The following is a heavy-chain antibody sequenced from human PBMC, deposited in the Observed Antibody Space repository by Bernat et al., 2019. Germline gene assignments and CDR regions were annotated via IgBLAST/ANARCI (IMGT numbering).Heavy chain of an antibody. CDR2: IWYDGSNK. Sequence: QVQLVESGGGVVQPGRSLRLSCAASGFTFSSYGMHWVRQAPGKGLEWVAVIWYDGSNKYYADSVKGRFTISRDNSKNTLYLQMNSLRDEDTAVYYCARMSSSWYYYYYYGMDVWGQGTTVTVSS. CDR1: GFTFSSYG. CDR3: ARMSSSWYYYYYYGMDV. V-gene: IGHV3-33*01. D-gene: IGHD6-13*01. J-gene: IGHJ6*02.